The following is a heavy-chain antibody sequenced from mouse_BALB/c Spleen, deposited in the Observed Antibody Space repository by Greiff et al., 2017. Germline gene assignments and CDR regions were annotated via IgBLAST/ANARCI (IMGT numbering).Heavy chain of an antibody. CDR1: GYTFSSYW. CDR3: AREDDYGGNGLAY. CDR2: ILPGSGST. D-gene: IGHD2-4*01. J-gene: IGHJ3*01. V-gene: IGHV1-9*01. Sequence: VQLQESGAELMKPGASVKISCKATGYTFSSYWIEWVKQRPGHGLEWIGEILPGSGSTNYNEKFKGKATFTADTSSNTAYMQLSSLTSEDTAVYYCAREDDYGGNGLAYWGQGTLVTVSA.